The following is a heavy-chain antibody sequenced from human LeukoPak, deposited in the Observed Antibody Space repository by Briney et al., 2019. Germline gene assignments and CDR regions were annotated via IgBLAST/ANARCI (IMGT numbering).Heavy chain of an antibody. V-gene: IGHV1-69*06. CDR2: IIPIFGTA. CDR3: ASLYYYDNSGYYLGSRHFHH. D-gene: IGHD3-22*01. CDR1: GGTFSSYA. Sequence: ASVKVSCKASGGTFSSYAISWVRQAPGQGLEWMGGIIPIFGTANYAQKFQGRVTITADKSTSTAYMELSSLISEDTAVYYCASLYYYDNSGYYLGSRHFHHWGQGTLVTVSS. J-gene: IGHJ1*01.